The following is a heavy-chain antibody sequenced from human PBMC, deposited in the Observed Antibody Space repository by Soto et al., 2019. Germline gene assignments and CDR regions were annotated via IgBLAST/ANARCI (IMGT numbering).Heavy chain of an antibody. V-gene: IGHV3-21*01. CDR3: ARVGRHDFWSGSIVGEDYYGMDV. Sequence: PGGSLRLSCAASGFTFSSYSMNWVRQAPGKGLEWVSSISSSSSYIYYADSVKGRFTISRDNAKNSLYLQMNSLRAEDTAVYYCARVGRHDFWSGSIVGEDYYGMDVWGQGTTVTVSS. CDR2: ISSSSSYI. D-gene: IGHD3-3*01. J-gene: IGHJ6*02. CDR1: GFTFSSYS.